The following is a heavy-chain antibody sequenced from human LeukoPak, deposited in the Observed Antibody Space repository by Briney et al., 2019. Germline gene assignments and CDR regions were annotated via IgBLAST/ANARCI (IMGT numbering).Heavy chain of an antibody. Sequence: GESLKISCKGSGYIFTTYWIGWVRQLPGKGLEWMGIIYPGDSDTRYSPSFQGQVTISADKSISTAYLQWSSLKASDTAMYYCARQWSSGWSFFDYWGQGTLVTVSS. CDR1: GYIFTTYW. J-gene: IGHJ4*02. D-gene: IGHD6-19*01. V-gene: IGHV5-51*01. CDR2: IYPGDSDT. CDR3: ARQWSSGWSFFDY.